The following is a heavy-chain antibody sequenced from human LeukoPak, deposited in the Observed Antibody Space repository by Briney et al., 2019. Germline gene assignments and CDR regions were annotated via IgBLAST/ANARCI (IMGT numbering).Heavy chain of an antibody. Sequence: GESLKISCKGSGYIFTTYWIGWVRQLPGKGLEWMGIIYPGDSDTRYSPSFQGQVTISADKSISTAYLQWSSLKASDTAMYYCARQWSSGWSFFDYWGQGTLVTVSS. CDR1: GYIFTTYW. J-gene: IGHJ4*02. D-gene: IGHD6-19*01. V-gene: IGHV5-51*01. CDR2: IYPGDSDT. CDR3: ARQWSSGWSFFDY.